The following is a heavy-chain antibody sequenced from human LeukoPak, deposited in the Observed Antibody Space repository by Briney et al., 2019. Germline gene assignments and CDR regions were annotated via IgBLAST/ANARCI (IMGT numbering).Heavy chain of an antibody. Sequence: GGSLRLSCAASGFTFSTYTMNWVRQAPGKGLEWVSSISSSSSYIYYADSVKGRFTISRDNAKNSLYLQMNSLRAEDTAVYYCARTARDGYQNKAAAFDIWGQGTMVTVSS. V-gene: IGHV3-21*04. CDR2: ISSSSSYI. D-gene: IGHD5-24*01. J-gene: IGHJ3*02. CDR3: ARTARDGYQNKAAAFDI. CDR1: GFTFSTYT.